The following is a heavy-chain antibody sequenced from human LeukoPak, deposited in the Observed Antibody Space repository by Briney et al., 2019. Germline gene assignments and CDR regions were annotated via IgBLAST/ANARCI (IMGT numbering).Heavy chain of an antibody. D-gene: IGHD4-23*01. CDR1: GGSFSGYY. J-gene: IGHJ2*01. Sequence: PSETLSLTCAVYGGSFSGYYCSWIRQPPGKGLEWIGEINHSGSTNFNPSLKSRVTISLDTSKNQFSLKLSSVTAADTAEYYCARGLRWKYWYFDLWGRGTLVTVSS. V-gene: IGHV4-34*01. CDR3: ARGLRWKYWYFDL. CDR2: INHSGST.